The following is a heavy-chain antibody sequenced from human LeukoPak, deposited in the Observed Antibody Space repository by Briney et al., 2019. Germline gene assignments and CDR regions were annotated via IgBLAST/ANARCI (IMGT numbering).Heavy chain of an antibody. CDR1: AYSFTSYW. V-gene: IGHV5-51*01. D-gene: IGHD1-26*01. CDR3: ARLDSGSYYY. CDR2: IYPGDSDT. J-gene: IGHJ4*02. Sequence: GESLKISCKGSAYSFTSYWIGWVRQMSGKGLEWMGSIYPGDSDTRYSPSFQGQVTISADRSISTAYLQWGSLKASDTAMYYCARLDSGSYYYWGQGTLVTVSS.